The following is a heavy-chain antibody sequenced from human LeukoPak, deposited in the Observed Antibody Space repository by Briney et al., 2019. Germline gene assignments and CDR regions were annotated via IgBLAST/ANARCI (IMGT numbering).Heavy chain of an antibody. J-gene: IGHJ3*02. Sequence: GGSLRLSCAASGFTFSSYAMSWVRQAPGQGLEWVSAISGSGGSTYYTDYVKGRFTISRDNSKKTLYLQMNSLRAEDTAVYYCAKDGLGYYDGMRDAFDIWGQGTMVTVSS. CDR2: ISGSGGST. CDR1: GFTFSSYA. V-gene: IGHV3-23*01. D-gene: IGHD3-22*01. CDR3: AKDGLGYYDGMRDAFDI.